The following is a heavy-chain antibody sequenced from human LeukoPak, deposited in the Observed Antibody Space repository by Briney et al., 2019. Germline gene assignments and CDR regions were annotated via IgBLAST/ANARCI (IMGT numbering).Heavy chain of an antibody. CDR2: ISAYNGNT. CDR3: ARDPYYYDSSGYRGAFDI. J-gene: IGHJ3*02. CDR1: GYTLTELS. Sequence: SVKVSCKVSGYTLTELSMHWVRQAPGKGLEWMGWISAYNGNTNYAQKLQGRVTMTTDTSTSTAYMELRSLRSDDTAVYYCARDPYYYDSSGYRGAFDIWGQGTMVTVSS. D-gene: IGHD3-22*01. V-gene: IGHV1-18*01.